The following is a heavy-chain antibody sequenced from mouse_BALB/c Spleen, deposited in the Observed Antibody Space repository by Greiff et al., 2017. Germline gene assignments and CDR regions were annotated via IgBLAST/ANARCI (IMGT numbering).Heavy chain of an antibody. D-gene: IGHD2-1*01. CDR1: GYTFTSYW. CDR2: IYPGDGDT. CDR3: ARSIVWVGNYWYFDV. J-gene: IGHJ1*01. V-gene: IGHV1-87*01. Sequence: LLESGAELARPGASVKLSCKASGYTFTSYWMQWVKQRPGQGLEWIGAIYPGDGDTRYTQKFKGKSTFTADKSSSTAYMQLSSLASEDSAVYYCARSIVWVGNYWYFDVWGAGTTVTVSS.